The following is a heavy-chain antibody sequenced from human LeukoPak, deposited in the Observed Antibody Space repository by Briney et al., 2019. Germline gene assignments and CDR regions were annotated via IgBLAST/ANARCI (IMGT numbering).Heavy chain of an antibody. V-gene: IGHV1-69*13. CDR1: GGTFSSYA. J-gene: IGHJ3*02. CDR2: IIPIFGTA. D-gene: IGHD2-2*01. CDR3: ARDPPGYCSSTSCPDAFDI. Sequence: SVKVSCKASGGTFSSYAISWVRQAPGQGLEWMGGIIPIFGTANYAQKFQGRVTITADESTSTAYMELSSLRSEDTAVYYCARDPPGYCSSTSCPDAFDIWGQGTMVTVSS.